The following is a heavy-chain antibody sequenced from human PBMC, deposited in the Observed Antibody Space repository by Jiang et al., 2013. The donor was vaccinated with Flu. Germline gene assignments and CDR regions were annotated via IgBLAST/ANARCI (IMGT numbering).Heavy chain of an antibody. CDR3: ARGILLYFGEKFHSPYWYHYMDV. J-gene: IGHJ6*03. D-gene: IGHD2-21*01. Sequence: SGSGLVKPSETLSLTCTVSGASISNDYWNWIRQSPGKGLEWIGYIRSSGSTNYNPSLKSRVTISVDASKNQLSLKFNSVTAADTAVYCCARGILLYFGEKFHSPYWYHYMDVWGKGTTVTVSS. CDR1: GASISNDY. CDR2: IRSSGST. V-gene: IGHV4-4*09.